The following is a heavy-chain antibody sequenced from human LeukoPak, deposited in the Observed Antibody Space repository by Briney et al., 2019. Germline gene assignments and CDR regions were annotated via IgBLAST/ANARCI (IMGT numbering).Heavy chain of an antibody. Sequence: GGSLRLSCAASGFTFSTYWMHWVRQAPGKGPLWVSRINTDGSTTNYADSVKGRFTISRDNAKNTLYLQMNSLRAEDTAVYYCARVPPSVGETTSEYFQDWGQGTLVTVSS. CDR2: INTDGSTT. V-gene: IGHV3-74*01. CDR1: GFTFSTYW. D-gene: IGHD1-26*01. J-gene: IGHJ1*01. CDR3: ARVPPSVGETTSEYFQD.